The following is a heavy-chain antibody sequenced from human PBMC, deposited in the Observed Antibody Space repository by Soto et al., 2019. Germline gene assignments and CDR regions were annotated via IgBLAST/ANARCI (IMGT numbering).Heavy chain of an antibody. D-gene: IGHD1-1*01. CDR3: VRGDNWNDEASDY. CDR1: GYTFTSYA. J-gene: IGHJ4*02. V-gene: IGHV1-3*01. CDR2: INAGNGNT. Sequence: ASVKVSCKASGYTFTSYAMHWVRQAPGQRLEWMGWINAGNGNTKYSQKFQGRFTISRDNSKNTVYLQMNSLRAEDTAVYYCVRGDNWNDEASDYWGQGTLVTVSS.